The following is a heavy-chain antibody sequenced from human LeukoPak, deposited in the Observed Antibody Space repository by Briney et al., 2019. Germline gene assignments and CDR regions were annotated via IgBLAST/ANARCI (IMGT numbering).Heavy chain of an antibody. D-gene: IGHD2-21*01. Sequence: SVTLSLTCAVYGGSLSGYYWTLVRQTPGKGLEWIGEIDHGGGTGYHPSLKSRVSISIDTSRNQFSLRLSSVTAADTAVYYCVRVPEGDSRPCDSWGQGTLVTVSS. CDR1: GGSLSGYY. J-gene: IGHJ4*02. CDR2: IDHGGGT. V-gene: IGHV4-34*01. CDR3: VRVPEGDSRPCDS.